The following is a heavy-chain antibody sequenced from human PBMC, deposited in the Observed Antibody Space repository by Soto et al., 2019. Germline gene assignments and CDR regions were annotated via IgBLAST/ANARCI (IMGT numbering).Heavy chain of an antibody. CDR3: ERDRCSGGSCYLNHDAFDI. J-gene: IGHJ3*02. CDR1: GGSISSYY. D-gene: IGHD2-15*01. V-gene: IGHV4-4*07. CDR2: IYTSGST. Sequence: PSETLSLTCTVSGGSISSYYWSWIRQPAGKGLEWIGRIYTSGSTNYNPSLKSRVTMSVETSKNQFSLKLSSVTAADTAVYYCERDRCSGGSCYLNHDAFDIWGKGKMVTVS.